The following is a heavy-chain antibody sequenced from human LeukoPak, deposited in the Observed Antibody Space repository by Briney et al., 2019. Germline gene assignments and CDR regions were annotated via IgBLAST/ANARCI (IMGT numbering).Heavy chain of an antibody. D-gene: IGHD1-26*01. Sequence: SVKVSCKASGGTFISYAISWVRQAPGQGLEWMGRIIPILGIANYAQKFQGRVTITADKSTSTAYMELSSLRSEDTAVYYCASQRENLGMYRFDYWGQGTLVTVSS. J-gene: IGHJ4*02. CDR3: ASQRENLGMYRFDY. CDR2: IIPILGIA. V-gene: IGHV1-69*04. CDR1: GGTFISYA.